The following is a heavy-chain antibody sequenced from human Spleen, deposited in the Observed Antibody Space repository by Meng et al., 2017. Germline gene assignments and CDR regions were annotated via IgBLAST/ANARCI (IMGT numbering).Heavy chain of an antibody. J-gene: IGHJ4*02. D-gene: IGHD6-19*01. CDR3: ARGIAVAGTNPPFDY. V-gene: IGHV4-31*01. CDR2: IYYSGST. CDR1: GDSISSGGYY. Sequence: VQLQGLGQGLVKPSQPLSLTFTVSGDSISSGGYYWSWIRQHPGKGLEWIGYIYYSGSTYYNPSLKSLVTMSVDTSKNQFSLNLSSVTAADTAVYYCARGIAVAGTNPPFDYWGQGTLVTVSS.